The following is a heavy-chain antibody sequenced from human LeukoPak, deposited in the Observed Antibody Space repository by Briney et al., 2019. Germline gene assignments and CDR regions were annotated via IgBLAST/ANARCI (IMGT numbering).Heavy chain of an antibody. CDR3: AMNGQSGFSFDP. CDR1: GGSLNGHY. CDR2: GSDIGGT. J-gene: IGHJ5*02. V-gene: IGHV4-34*01. D-gene: IGHD3-3*01. Sequence: SETLSLTGAVYGGSLNGHYWSWIRQSPGKGLEWIGEGSDIGGTKFNPSLKSRVIISADTSKNQFFLRLTSMTAADAAVYYCAMNGQSGFSFDPWGQGTLVTVSS.